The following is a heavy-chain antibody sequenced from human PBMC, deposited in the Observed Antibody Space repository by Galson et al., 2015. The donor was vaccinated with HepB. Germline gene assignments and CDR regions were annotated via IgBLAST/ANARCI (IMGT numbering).Heavy chain of an antibody. D-gene: IGHD6-19*01. Sequence: SLRLSCAASGFTFSSYWMSWVRQAPGKGLEWVANIKQDGSEKYYVDSVKGRFTISRDNAKNSLYLQMNSLRAEDKAVYYCARPSSGWYNWFDPWGQGTLVTVSS. CDR2: IKQDGSEK. CDR3: ARPSSGWYNWFDP. CDR1: GFTFSSYW. V-gene: IGHV3-7*03. J-gene: IGHJ5*02.